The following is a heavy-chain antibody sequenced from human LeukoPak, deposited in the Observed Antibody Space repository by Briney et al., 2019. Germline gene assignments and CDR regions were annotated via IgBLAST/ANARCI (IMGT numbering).Heavy chain of an antibody. CDR2: ISGDGGST. CDR3: AKDKPRPIAYYCMDY. Sequence: PGGSLRLSCAASGFTFDDYAMHWVRQAPGKGLEWVSLISGDGGSTYYADSVKGRVTISRENSTNSLYLQMNSLRTEDTALYYCAKDKPRPIAYYCMDYWGQGTLVTVSS. V-gene: IGHV3-43*02. D-gene: IGHD3-22*01. CDR1: GFTFDDYA. J-gene: IGHJ4*02.